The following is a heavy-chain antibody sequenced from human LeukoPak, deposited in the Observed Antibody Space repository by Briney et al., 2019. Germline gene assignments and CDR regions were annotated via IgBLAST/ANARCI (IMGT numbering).Heavy chain of an antibody. Sequence: SETLSLTCAVSGYSISSGYYWGWIRQPPGKGLERIGSIYHSGSTYYNPPLKRRVTIPVDTSKNQFSLKLRSVTAAATAVYYCARHAGYYYYMDVWGKGTTVTVSS. D-gene: IGHD1-14*01. J-gene: IGHJ6*03. CDR1: GYSISSGYY. V-gene: IGHV4-38-2*01. CDR3: ARHAGYYYYMDV. CDR2: IYHSGST.